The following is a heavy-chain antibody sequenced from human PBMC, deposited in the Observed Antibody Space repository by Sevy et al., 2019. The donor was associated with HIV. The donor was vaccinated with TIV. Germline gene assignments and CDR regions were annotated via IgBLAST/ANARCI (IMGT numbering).Heavy chain of an antibody. V-gene: IGHV1-69*06. CDR3: GYSNYYYYYMDV. CDR2: IIPIFGTA. Sequence: ASVKVSCKASGGTFSSYAISWVRQAPGQGLEWMGGIIPIFGTANYEQKFQGRVTITADKTTSTAYMELSSLRSEDTAVYYCGYSNYYYYYMDVWGKGTTVTVSS. J-gene: IGHJ6*03. CDR1: GGTFSSYA. D-gene: IGHD4-4*01.